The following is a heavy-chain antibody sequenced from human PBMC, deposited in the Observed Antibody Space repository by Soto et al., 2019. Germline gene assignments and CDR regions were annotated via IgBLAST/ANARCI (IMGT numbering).Heavy chain of an antibody. J-gene: IGHJ3*02. CDR1: GGSISSGGYY. CDR2: IYYSGST. Sequence: PSETLSLTCTVSGGSISSGGYYWSWVRQHPGKGLEWIGYIYYSGSTYYNPSLKSRVTISVDTSKNQFSLKLSSVTAADTAVYYCARDFGSSGPGGTPDAFDIWGQGTMVTVSS. D-gene: IGHD3-22*01. CDR3: ARDFGSSGPGGTPDAFDI. V-gene: IGHV4-31*03.